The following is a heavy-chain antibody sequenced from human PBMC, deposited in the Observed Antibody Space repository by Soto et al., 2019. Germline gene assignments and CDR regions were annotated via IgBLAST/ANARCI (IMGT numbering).Heavy chain of an antibody. V-gene: IGHV3-53*01. CDR2: IYSGGSS. D-gene: IGHD3-3*01. Sequence: EVQLVESGGGLIQPGESLRLSCAASGSTVTSNYMSWVRQAPGKGLEWVSVIYSGGSSYYADSVKGRFTISRDNSKNTLYLQMNSLRAEDTAVYYCAKDARIFHYYYGMDVWGQGTTVTVSS. J-gene: IGHJ6*02. CDR1: GSTVTSNY. CDR3: AKDARIFHYYYGMDV.